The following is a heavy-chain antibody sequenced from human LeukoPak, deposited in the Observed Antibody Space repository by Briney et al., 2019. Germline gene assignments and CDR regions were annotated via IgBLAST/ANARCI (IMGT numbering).Heavy chain of an antibody. CDR1: GFTFSDYY. CDR2: ISAGGVST. V-gene: IGHV3-23*01. Sequence: GGSLRLSCAASGFTFSDYYMSWIRQAPGKGLEWVSAISAGGVSTYYADSVKGRFTISRDNSKNTLYLQMNSLRAEDTAVYYCAKGAGTDRTWGQGTQVTVSS. J-gene: IGHJ5*02. CDR3: AKGAGTDRT.